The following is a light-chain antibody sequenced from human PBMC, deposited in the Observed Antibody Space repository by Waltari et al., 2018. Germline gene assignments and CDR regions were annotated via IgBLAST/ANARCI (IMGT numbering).Light chain of an antibody. CDR3: QHYNNWPPA. Sequence: EIVMTQSPGTLSVSPGERATLSCRASQRIVTNLAWYQQKPGQAPRLLIYAGSARASDIPARFSGGGSGTEFTLTISSLQSEDFGIYYCQHYNNWPPAFGQGTKVEIK. V-gene: IGKV3-15*01. CDR2: AGS. J-gene: IGKJ1*01. CDR1: QRIVTN.